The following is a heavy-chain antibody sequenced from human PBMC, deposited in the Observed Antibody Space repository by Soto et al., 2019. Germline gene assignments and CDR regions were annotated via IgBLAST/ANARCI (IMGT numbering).Heavy chain of an antibody. D-gene: IGHD2-2*03. CDR3: ARDGGYCSSTSCYGYYCYGMDV. V-gene: IGHV1-69*01. CDR2: IIPIFGTA. Sequence: QVQLVQSGAEVKKPGSSVKVSCKASGGTFSSYAISWVRQAPGQGLEWMGGIIPIFGTANYAQKFQGRVTITADESTSTAYMELSSLRSEDTAVYYCARDGGYCSSTSCYGYYCYGMDVWGQGTTVTVSS. CDR1: GGTFSSYA. J-gene: IGHJ6*02.